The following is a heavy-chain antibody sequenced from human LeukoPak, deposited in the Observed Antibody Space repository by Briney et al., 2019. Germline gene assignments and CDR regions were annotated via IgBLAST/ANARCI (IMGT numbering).Heavy chain of an antibody. CDR2: INPNSGGT. D-gene: IGHD3-22*01. CDR3: ARASYYYDSSGYPGYYFDY. CDR1: GYTFTSCY. J-gene: IGHJ4*02. V-gene: IGHV1-2*02. Sequence: ASVKVSCKTSGYTFTSCYMHWVRQAPGQGLEWMGWINPNSGGTNYAQKFQGRVTMTRDTSISTAYMELSRLRSDDTAVYYCARASYYYDSSGYPGYYFDYWGQGTLVTVSS.